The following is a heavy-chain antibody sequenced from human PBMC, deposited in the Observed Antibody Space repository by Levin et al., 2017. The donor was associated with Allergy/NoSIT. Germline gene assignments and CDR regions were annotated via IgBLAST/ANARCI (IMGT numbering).Heavy chain of an antibody. V-gene: IGHV3-7*01. CDR3: LRGGVVQRCNRGDWRPCFGY. J-gene: IGHJ4*02. CDR1: GFIFRSYW. Sequence: GESLKISCEASGFIFRSYWMSWVRQAPGKGLEWVANIRQDGSEIHYVDSVKGRFTISRDNGEKSLLHQQMNRRRAENTAVYYCLRGGVVQRCNRGDWRPCFGYWCRGIVVTVSS. D-gene: IGHD2-21*02. CDR2: IRQDGSEI.